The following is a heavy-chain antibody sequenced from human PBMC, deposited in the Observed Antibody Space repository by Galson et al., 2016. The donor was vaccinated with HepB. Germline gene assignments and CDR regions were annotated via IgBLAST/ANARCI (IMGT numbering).Heavy chain of an antibody. V-gene: IGHV4-59*08. CDR1: GASLSSYY. CDR2: IYYNGVT. Sequence: SETLSLTCTVSGASLSSYYWIWIRQSPGKGLESIGYIYYNGVTNYNPSLKSRVTISVDTSKKQFSLRLNSVIAADTAVYYCARHGPVTTHFYWGQGTLVTVSS. J-gene: IGHJ4*02. D-gene: IGHD4-11*01. CDR3: ARHGPVTTHFY.